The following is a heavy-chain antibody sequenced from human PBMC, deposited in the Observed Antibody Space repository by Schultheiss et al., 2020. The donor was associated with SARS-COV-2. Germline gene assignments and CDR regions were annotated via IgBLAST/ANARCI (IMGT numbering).Heavy chain of an antibody. CDR3: ARVNHRGGNWFDP. D-gene: IGHD3-10*01. J-gene: IGHJ5*02. CDR2: ISGRGTDT. CDR1: GFTFSSYA. Sequence: GESLKISCAASGFTFSSYALSWVRQAPGRGLEWVSGISGRGTDTDYTDSVKGRFTISRDNAKNSLYLQMDSLRAEDTALYYCARVNHRGGNWFDPWGQGTLVTVSS. V-gene: IGHV3-23*01.